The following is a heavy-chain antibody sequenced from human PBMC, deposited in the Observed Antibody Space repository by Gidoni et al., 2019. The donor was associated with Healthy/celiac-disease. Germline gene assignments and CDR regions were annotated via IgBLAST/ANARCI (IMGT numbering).Heavy chain of an antibody. CDR2: ISAYNGNT. CDR3: ARVYRGDIVVVPAAILDAFDI. Sequence: QVQLVQSGAEVKKPGASVKVSCKASGYTFTSYGISWVRQAPGQGLEWMGWISAYNGNTNYAQKLQGRVTMTTDTSTSTAYMELRSLRSDDTAVYYCARVYRGDIVVVPAAILDAFDIWGQGTMVTVSS. D-gene: IGHD2-2*01. CDR1: GYTFTSYG. J-gene: IGHJ3*02. V-gene: IGHV1-18*01.